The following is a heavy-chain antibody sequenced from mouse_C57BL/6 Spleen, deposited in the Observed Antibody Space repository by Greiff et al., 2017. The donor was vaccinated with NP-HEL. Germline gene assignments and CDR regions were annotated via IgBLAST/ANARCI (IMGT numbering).Heavy chain of an antibody. V-gene: IGHV5-16*01. CDR1: GFTFSDYY. D-gene: IGHD1-1*01. CDR2: INYDGSST. Sequence: EVKLVESEGGLVQPGSSMKLSCTASGFTFSDYYMAWVRQVPEKGLEWVANINYDGSSTYYLDSLKSRFIISRDNAKNILYLQMSSLKSEDTATYYCARDRGYGSSLYWYFDVWGTGTTVTVSS. J-gene: IGHJ1*03. CDR3: ARDRGYGSSLYWYFDV.